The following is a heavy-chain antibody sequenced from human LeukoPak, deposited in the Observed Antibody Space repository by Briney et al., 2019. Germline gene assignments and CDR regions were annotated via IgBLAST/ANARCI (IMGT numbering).Heavy chain of an antibody. Sequence: ASVKVSCKASGGTFSSYAISWVRQAPGQGLEWMGRIIPILGIANYAQKFQGRVTITADKSTSTAYMELSSLRSEDTAVYYCARSFVVVVAAKGFDPWGQGTLVTVSS. J-gene: IGHJ5*02. D-gene: IGHD2-15*01. CDR3: ARSFVVVVAAKGFDP. CDR1: GGTFSSYA. CDR2: IIPILGIA. V-gene: IGHV1-69*04.